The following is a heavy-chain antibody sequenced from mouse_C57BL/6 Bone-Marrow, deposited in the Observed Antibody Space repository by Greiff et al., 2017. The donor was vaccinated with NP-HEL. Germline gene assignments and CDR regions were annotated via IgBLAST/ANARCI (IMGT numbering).Heavy chain of an antibody. V-gene: IGHV2-2*01. Sequence: VQGVESGPGLVQPSQSLSITCTVSGFSLTSYGVHWVRQSPGKGLEWLGVIWSGGSTDYNAAFISRLSISKDNSKSQVFFKMNSLQADDTAIYYCARKGYYYGNPFYYAMDYWGQGTSVTVSS. CDR3: ARKGYYYGNPFYYAMDY. CDR2: IWSGGST. CDR1: GFSLTSYG. J-gene: IGHJ4*01. D-gene: IGHD2-1*01.